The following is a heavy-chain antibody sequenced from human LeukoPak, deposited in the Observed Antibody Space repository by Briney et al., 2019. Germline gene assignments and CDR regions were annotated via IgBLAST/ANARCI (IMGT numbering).Heavy chain of an antibody. CDR3: ARQTNWFDV. CDR1: GGSISGYY. V-gene: IGHV4-59*08. J-gene: IGHJ5*02. Sequence: SETLSLTCTVSGGSISGYYWSWIRHPPGEGLEWIGYVYYSGSTNYNPSLKSRVTISVDMSKNQFSLKLSSVTAADTAVYYCARQTNWFDVWGQGTLVTVSS. CDR2: VYYSGST.